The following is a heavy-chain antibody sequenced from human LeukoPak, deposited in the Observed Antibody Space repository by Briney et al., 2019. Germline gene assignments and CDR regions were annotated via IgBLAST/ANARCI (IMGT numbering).Heavy chain of an antibody. CDR2: IKQDGSEK. J-gene: IGHJ6*03. Sequence: GGSLRLSCAASGFTFSNYWMSWVRQAPGKGLEWVANIKQDGSEKYYVDSVKGRFTISRDNAKNSLYLQMNSLRAEDTAVYYCASNIVVVPAAMIHYYYYMDVWGKGTTVTISS. V-gene: IGHV3-7*01. CDR3: ASNIVVVPAAMIHYYYYMDV. D-gene: IGHD2-2*01. CDR1: GFTFSNYW.